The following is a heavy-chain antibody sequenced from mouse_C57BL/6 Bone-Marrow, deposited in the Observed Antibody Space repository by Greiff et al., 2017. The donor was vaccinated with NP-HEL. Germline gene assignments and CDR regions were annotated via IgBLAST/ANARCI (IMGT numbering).Heavy chain of an antibody. Sequence: EVKVVESGGDLVKPGGSLKLSCAASGFTFSSYGMSWVRQTPDKRLEWVATISSGGSYTYYPDSVKGRFTISRDNAKNTLYLQMSSLKSEDTAMYYCANDGYYPFAYWGQGTLVTVSA. V-gene: IGHV5-6*01. CDR1: GFTFSSYG. CDR3: ANDGYYPFAY. CDR2: ISSGGSYT. D-gene: IGHD2-3*01. J-gene: IGHJ3*01.